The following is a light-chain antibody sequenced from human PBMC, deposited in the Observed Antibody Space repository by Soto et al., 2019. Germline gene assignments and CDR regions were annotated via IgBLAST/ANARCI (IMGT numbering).Light chain of an antibody. J-gene: IGKJ2*01. CDR1: QNIDGW. V-gene: IGKV1-5*01. CDR3: QQYNDNSF. Sequence: DIQMTQSPSTLSAYVGDRATITCRASQNIDGWLAWYQQKPGKAPKLLIYDASSLETGVSSRFSGSGSGAEFTLTISSLQPDDFATYYCQQYNDNSFFGQGTKLEIK. CDR2: DAS.